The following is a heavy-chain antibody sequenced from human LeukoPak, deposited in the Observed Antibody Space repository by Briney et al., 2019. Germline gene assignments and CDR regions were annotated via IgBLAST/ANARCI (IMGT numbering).Heavy chain of an antibody. CDR1: GGSISSYY. CDR2: IYYSGSN. Sequence: SETLSLTCTVSGGSISSYYRSWIRQPPGKGLEWVGYIYYSGSNHYNPSLKSRAAISVDTSKNHFSLKLSSVTAADTAVYYCARVLAVAGTPFDYWGQGTLVTVSS. CDR3: ARVLAVAGTPFDY. V-gene: IGHV4-59*01. D-gene: IGHD6-19*01. J-gene: IGHJ4*02.